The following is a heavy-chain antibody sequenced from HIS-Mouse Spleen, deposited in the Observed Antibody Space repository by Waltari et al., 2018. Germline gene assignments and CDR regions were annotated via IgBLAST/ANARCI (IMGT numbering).Heavy chain of an antibody. Sequence: QLQLQESGPGLVKPSETLSLTCTVSGGSISSSSYYWGWIRQPPGTGLEWLGSIYYSGNTYYNPSLKSRVTISVDTSNNQFSLKLSSVTAADTAVYYCAREIPYSSSWYDWYFDLWGRGTLVTVSS. CDR2: IYYSGNT. CDR1: GGSISSSSYY. J-gene: IGHJ2*01. V-gene: IGHV4-39*07. D-gene: IGHD6-13*01. CDR3: AREIPYSSSWYDWYFDL.